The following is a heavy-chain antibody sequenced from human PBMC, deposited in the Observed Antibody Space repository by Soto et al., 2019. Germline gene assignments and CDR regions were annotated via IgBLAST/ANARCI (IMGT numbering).Heavy chain of an antibody. Sequence: ASVKVSCKASGYTFTSYGISWVRQVPGQGLEWMGWISAYNGNTNYAQKLQGRVTMTTDTSTSTAYMELRSLRSDDTAVYYCARDFKYYDFWSGYYDDAFDIWGQGTMVTVSS. D-gene: IGHD3-3*01. J-gene: IGHJ3*02. CDR1: GYTFTSYG. CDR2: ISAYNGNT. CDR3: ARDFKYYDFWSGYYDDAFDI. V-gene: IGHV1-18*01.